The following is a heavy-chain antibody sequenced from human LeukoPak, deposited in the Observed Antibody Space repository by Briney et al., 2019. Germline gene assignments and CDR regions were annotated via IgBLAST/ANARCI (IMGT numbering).Heavy chain of an antibody. CDR2: IYYSGST. V-gene: IGHV4-31*03. CDR3: ARDYSSTNVFDY. CDR1: GGSISSGGYY. Sequence: SETLSLTCTVSGGSISSGGYYWSWIRQHPGKGLEWIGYIYYSGSTYYNPSLKSRVTISVDTSKNQFSLKLSSVTAADTAVYYCARDYSSTNVFDYWGQGTLVTFSS. D-gene: IGHD6-19*01. J-gene: IGHJ4*02.